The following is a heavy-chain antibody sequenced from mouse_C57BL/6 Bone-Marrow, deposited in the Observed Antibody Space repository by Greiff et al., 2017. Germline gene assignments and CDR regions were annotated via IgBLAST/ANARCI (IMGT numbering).Heavy chain of an antibody. CDR2: IDPYDSYT. CDR3: ARGRFSTVVANAMDY. CDR1: GYTFTSYC. Sequence: QVQLQQSGPELVMPGASVKLSCKASGYTFTSYCMHWVKQSPGQGLEWIGEIDPYDSYTNYNQKFKGKSTLTVDKSSSTAYMQLSSLTSEDSAVYDCARGRFSTVVANAMDYWGQGTSVTVSS. D-gene: IGHD1-1*01. J-gene: IGHJ4*01. V-gene: IGHV1-69*01.